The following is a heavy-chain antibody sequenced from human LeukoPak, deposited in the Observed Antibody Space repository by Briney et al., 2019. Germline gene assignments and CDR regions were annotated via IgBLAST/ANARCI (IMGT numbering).Heavy chain of an antibody. CDR3: ARGGTIFGVVMRAFDI. CDR2: ISGSGGST. Sequence: GGSLRLSCAASGFTFSSYAMSWVRQAPGKGLEWVSAISGSGGSTYYADSVKGRFTISRDNSKNTLYLQMNSLRAEDTAVYYCARGGTIFGVVMRAFDIWGQGTMVTVSS. D-gene: IGHD3-3*01. CDR1: GFTFSSYA. V-gene: IGHV3-23*01. J-gene: IGHJ3*02.